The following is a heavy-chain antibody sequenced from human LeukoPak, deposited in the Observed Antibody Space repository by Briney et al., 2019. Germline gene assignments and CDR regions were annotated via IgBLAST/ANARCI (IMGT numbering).Heavy chain of an antibody. D-gene: IGHD1-26*01. Sequence: PGGSLRLSCAASGFTFDDYAMHWVRQAPGKGLEWVSGISWNSGSIGYADSVKGRFTISRDNAKNSLYLQMNSLRAEDTALYYCAKDGGGSPHYYYYYGMDVWGKGTTVTVSS. CDR3: AKDGGGSPHYYYYYGMDV. V-gene: IGHV3-9*01. CDR2: ISWNSGSI. CDR1: GFTFDDYA. J-gene: IGHJ6*04.